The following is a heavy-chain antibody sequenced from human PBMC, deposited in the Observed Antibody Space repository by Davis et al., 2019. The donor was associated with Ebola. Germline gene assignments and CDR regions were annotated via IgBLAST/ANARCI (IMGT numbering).Heavy chain of an antibody. CDR3: AKDLEVEMATIVYYGMDV. V-gene: IGHV3-48*01. D-gene: IGHD5-24*01. CDR2: IVSDT. J-gene: IGHJ6*02. Sequence: GESLKISCAASGFTFSTYNMDWVRQAPGKGLEWVANIVSDTHYADSVKGRFTISRDNAKNSLYLQMNSLRAEDTAVYYCAKDLEVEMATIVYYGMDVWGQGTTVTVSS. CDR1: GFTFSTYN.